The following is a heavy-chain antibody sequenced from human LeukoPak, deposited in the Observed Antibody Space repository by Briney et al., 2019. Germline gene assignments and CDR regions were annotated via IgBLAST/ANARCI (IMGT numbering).Heavy chain of an antibody. CDR1: GYTFTGYY. Sequence: ASVKVSCKDSGYTFTGYYMHWVRQAPGQGLEWMGWINPNSGGTNYAQKFQGRVTMTRDTSISTAYMELSRLRSDDTAVYYCARVRHYYDSSGNWFDPWGQGTLVTVSS. J-gene: IGHJ5*02. V-gene: IGHV1-2*02. D-gene: IGHD3-22*01. CDR3: ARVRHYYDSSGNWFDP. CDR2: INPNSGGT.